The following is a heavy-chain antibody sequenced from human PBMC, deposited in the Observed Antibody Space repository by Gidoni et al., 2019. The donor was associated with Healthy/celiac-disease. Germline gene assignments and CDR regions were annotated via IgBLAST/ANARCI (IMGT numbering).Heavy chain of an antibody. CDR1: GGSVSSGSYY. V-gene: IGHV4-61*01. CDR2: IYYSGST. CDR3: ATLYDSSGYYDAFDI. D-gene: IGHD3-22*01. Sequence: QVQLQESGPGLVKPSETLSLTCTVSGGSVSSGSYYWSWIRHPPGKGLEWIGYIYYSGSTNYNPSLKSRVTISVDTSKNQFSLKLSSVTAADTAVYYCATLYDSSGYYDAFDIWGQGTMVTVSS. J-gene: IGHJ3*02.